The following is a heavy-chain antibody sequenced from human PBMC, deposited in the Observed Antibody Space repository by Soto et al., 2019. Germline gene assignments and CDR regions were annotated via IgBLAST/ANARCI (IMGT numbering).Heavy chain of an antibody. CDR3: ARDSNRGYSF. D-gene: IGHD5-18*01. J-gene: IGHJ4*02. V-gene: IGHV4-30-4*01. Sequence: QVQLQESGPGLVTPSQTLSLTCTVSGGSISSGDYYWSWIRQPPGKGLEWIGYIYYSGSTYYNPTLKSRGTRSVDTSKSQSSLKLSSVTAADTAGYYCARDSNRGYSFWGQGTLVTVAA. CDR2: IYYSGST. CDR1: GGSISSGDYY.